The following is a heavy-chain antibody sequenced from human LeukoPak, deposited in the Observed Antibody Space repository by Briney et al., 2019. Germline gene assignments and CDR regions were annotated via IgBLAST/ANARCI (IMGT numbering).Heavy chain of an antibody. V-gene: IGHV1-18*01. D-gene: IGHD3-3*01. Sequence: VASVKVSCKASGYTFTSYGISWVRQAPGQGLEWMGWISAYNGNTNYAQKLQGRVTMTTDTSTSTAYMELRSLRSDYTAVYYCARAALRGIRIFGGVKGRVMDFWAKGPRSPSP. CDR3: ARAALRGIRIFGGVKGRVMDF. CDR2: ISAYNGNT. CDR1: GYTFTSYG. J-gene: IGHJ6*02.